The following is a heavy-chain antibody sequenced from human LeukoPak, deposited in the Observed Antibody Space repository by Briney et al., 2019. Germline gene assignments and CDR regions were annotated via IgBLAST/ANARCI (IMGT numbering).Heavy chain of an antibody. CDR3: ARRPGSRFDP. Sequence: PSETLSLTCAVSGYSISGSDWWGWIRQPPGKGLEWIGNIHHSGTTNYNPSLKSRVTISVDTSKNQFSLKVSSVTAADTAVYYCARRPGSRFDPWGQGTLVTVSS. CDR1: GYSISGSDW. CDR2: IHHSGTT. D-gene: IGHD3-10*01. V-gene: IGHV4-38-2*01. J-gene: IGHJ5*02.